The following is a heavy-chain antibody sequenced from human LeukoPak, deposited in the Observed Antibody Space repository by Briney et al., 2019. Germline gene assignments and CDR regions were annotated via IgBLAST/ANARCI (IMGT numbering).Heavy chain of an antibody. D-gene: IGHD3-10*01. CDR2: TYYRSKWYN. V-gene: IGHV6-1*01. J-gene: IGHJ2*01. CDR3: ARDRGRYIDL. Sequence: SQTLSLTCAISGDSVSTNSGAWNWLRQSPSRGLEWLGRTYYRSKWYNDYAVSVKSRITINPDTSKNQFSLRLNSVTPEDTAVYYCARDRGRYIDLWGRGTLVTVSS. CDR1: GDSVSTNSGA.